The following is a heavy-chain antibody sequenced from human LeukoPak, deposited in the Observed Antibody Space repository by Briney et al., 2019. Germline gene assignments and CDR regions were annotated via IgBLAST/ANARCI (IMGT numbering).Heavy chain of an antibody. CDR1: GGSISNYY. J-gene: IGHJ4*02. D-gene: IGHD6-13*01. V-gene: IGHV4-59*01. CDR2: MYYSGST. CDR3: ASSPINPIAAAGSYPSGEFDY. Sequence: SETLSLTCTVSGGSISNYYWSWIRQPPGKGLEWIGYMYYSGSTNYNPSLKSRVTISVDTSKNQFSLKLSSVTAADTAVYYCASSPINPIAAAGSYPSGEFDYWGQGTLVTVSS.